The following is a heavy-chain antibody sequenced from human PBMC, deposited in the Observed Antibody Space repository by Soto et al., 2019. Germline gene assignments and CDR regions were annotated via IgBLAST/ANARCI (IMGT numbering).Heavy chain of an antibody. D-gene: IGHD2-15*01. CDR1: GGTLSSYT. V-gene: IGHV1-69*02. CDR2: IIPILGIA. Sequence: QVQLVQSGAEVKKPGSSVKVSCKASGGTLSSYTISWVRQAPGQGLEWMGRIIPILGIANYAQKFQGRVTITADKSTSTAYMELSSLRSEDTAVYYCARGGGDIVVVVAANLGWFDPWGQGTLVTVSS. J-gene: IGHJ5*02. CDR3: ARGGGDIVVVVAANLGWFDP.